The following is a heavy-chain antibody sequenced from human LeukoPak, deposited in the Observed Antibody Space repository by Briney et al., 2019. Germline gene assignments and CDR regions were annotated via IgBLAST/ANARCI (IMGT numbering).Heavy chain of an antibody. CDR2: IYHSGST. CDR3: ARGRGYSSSWYKVEYFQH. V-gene: IGHV4-30-2*01. CDR1: GGSISSGGYY. J-gene: IGHJ1*01. D-gene: IGHD6-13*01. Sequence: SSETLSLTCTVSGGSISSGGYYWSWIRQPPGKGLEWIGYIYHSGSTYYNPSLESRVTISVDRSKNQFSLKLSSVTAADTAVYYCARGRGYSSSWYKVEYFQHWGQGTLVTVSS.